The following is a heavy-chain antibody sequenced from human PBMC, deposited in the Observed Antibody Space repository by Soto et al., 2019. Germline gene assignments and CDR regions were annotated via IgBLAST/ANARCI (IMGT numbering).Heavy chain of an antibody. CDR3: ARDRAPTYYDFRSGYCPYGMDV. D-gene: IGHD3-3*01. J-gene: IGHJ6*02. Sequence: SVKVSCKASGGTFSSYAISWVRQAPGQGLEWMGGIIPIFGTANYAQKFQGRVTITADESTSTAYMELSSLRSEDTAVYYCARDRAPTYYDFRSGYCPYGMDVWGQGTTVTVS. CDR2: IIPIFGTA. V-gene: IGHV1-69*13. CDR1: GGTFSSYA.